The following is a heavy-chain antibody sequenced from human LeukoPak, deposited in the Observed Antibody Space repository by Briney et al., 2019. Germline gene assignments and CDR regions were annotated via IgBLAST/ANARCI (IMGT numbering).Heavy chain of an antibody. CDR1: GYSISSGYY. CDR2: IYHSGST. J-gene: IGHJ4*02. D-gene: IGHD2-15*01. V-gene: IGHV4-38-2*01. Sequence: SETLSLTCAVSGYSISSGYYWGWIRQPPGKGLEWIGSIYHSGSTYYNPSLKSRVTISVDTSKNQFSLKLSSVTAADTAVYYCARVRPHSPIDYWGQGTLVTVSS. CDR3: ARVRPHSPIDY.